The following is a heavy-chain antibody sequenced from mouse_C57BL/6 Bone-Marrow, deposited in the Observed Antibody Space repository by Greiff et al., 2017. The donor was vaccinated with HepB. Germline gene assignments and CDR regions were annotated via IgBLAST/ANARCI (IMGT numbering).Heavy chain of an antibody. V-gene: IGHV5-6*01. D-gene: IGHD1-1*01. CDR1: GFTFSSYG. CDR2: ISSGGSYT. CDR3: ARHPYYGSSYGGCFDY. J-gene: IGHJ2*01. Sequence: EVKLVESGGDLVKPGGSLKLSCAASGFTFSSYGMSWVRQTPDKRLEWVATISSGGSYTYYPASVKGRFTISRDNAKNTLYLQMSSLKSEDTAMYYCARHPYYGSSYGGCFDYWGQGTTLTVSS.